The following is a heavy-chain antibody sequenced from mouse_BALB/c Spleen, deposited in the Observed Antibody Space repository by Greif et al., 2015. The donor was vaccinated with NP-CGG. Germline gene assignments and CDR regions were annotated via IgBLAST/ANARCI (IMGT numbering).Heavy chain of an antibody. CDR1: GFTFSSYG. J-gene: IGHJ3*01. V-gene: IGHV5-6*01. CDR2: ISSGGSYT. CDR3: ASQLVPFDY. Sequence: EVQLVESGGDLVKPGGFLKLSCAASGFTFSSYGIYWVRQTPDKRLEWVATISSGGSYTYYPDSVKGRFTISRDNAKHSLYWQMSSLKFDDTAMYYCASQLVPFDYWGQGTLVTFSS. D-gene: IGHD2-2*01.